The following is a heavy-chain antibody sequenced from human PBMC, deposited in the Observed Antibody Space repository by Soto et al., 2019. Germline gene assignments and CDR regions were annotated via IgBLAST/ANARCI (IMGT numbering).Heavy chain of an antibody. J-gene: IGHJ4*02. CDR2: ISSSSSYI. D-gene: IGHD6-19*01. Sequence: GGSLRLSCAASGFTFSSYSMNWVRQAPGKGLEWVSSISSSSSYIYYADSVKDRFTISRDNAKNSLYLQMNSLRAEDTAVYYCARTVAGVAAVAGTYDYWGQGTLVTVSS. V-gene: IGHV3-21*01. CDR1: GFTFSSYS. CDR3: ARTVAGVAAVAGTYDY.